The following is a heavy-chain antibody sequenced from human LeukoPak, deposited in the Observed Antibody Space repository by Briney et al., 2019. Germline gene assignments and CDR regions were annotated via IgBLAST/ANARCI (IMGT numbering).Heavy chain of an antibody. V-gene: IGHV3-48*04. D-gene: IGHD3-3*01. CDR3: ARDSHYYDFWSGYYVPSLGDY. CDR1: GFTFSSYS. Sequence: PGGSLRLSCAASGFTFSSYSMNWVRQAPGKGLEWVSYISSSSSTIYYADSVKGRFTIPRDNAKNSLYLQMNSLRAEDTAVYYCARDSHYYDFWSGYYVPSLGDYWGQGTLVTVSS. CDR2: ISSSSSTI. J-gene: IGHJ4*02.